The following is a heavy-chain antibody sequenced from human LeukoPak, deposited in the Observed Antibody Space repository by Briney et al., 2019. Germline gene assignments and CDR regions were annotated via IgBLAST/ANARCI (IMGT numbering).Heavy chain of an antibody. V-gene: IGHV4-39*01. J-gene: IGHJ4*02. CDR1: GGSISSRSFY. CDR2: IYYSGST. Sequence: SETLSLTRTVSGGSISSRSFYWGWVRQPPGKGLEWLGSIYYSGSTYYNPSLKSRVTISVDTSKNQFSLKLSSVTAADTAVYYCARHEPLYSSGLGVEDYWGQGSLVTVSS. CDR3: ARHEPLYSSGLGVEDY. D-gene: IGHD6-19*01.